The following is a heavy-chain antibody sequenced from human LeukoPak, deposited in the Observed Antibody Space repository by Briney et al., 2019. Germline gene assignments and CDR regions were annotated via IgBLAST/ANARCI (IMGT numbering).Heavy chain of an antibody. CDR1: GGTFSSYA. CDR2: INAGNGNT. CDR3: ARGWGIAAAGTLFL. V-gene: IGHV1-3*01. J-gene: IGHJ4*02. Sequence: ASVKVSRKASGGTFSSYAISWVRQAPGQGLEWMGWINAGNGNTKYSQKFQGRVTITRDTSASTDYMELSSLRSEDTAVYYCARGWGIAAAGTLFLWGQGTLVTVSS. D-gene: IGHD6-13*01.